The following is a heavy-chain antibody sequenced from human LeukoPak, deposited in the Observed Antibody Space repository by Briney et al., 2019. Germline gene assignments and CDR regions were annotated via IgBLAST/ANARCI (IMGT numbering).Heavy chain of an antibody. CDR2: ISWNSGSI. CDR1: GFTFDDYA. J-gene: IGHJ6*03. D-gene: IGHD3-16*01. V-gene: IGHV3-9*01. Sequence: GGSLRLSCAASGFTFDDYAMHWVRQAPGKGLEWVSGISWNSGSIGYADSVKCRFTISRDNAKNSLYLQMNSLRAEDTALYYCAKDISFGYYYYMDVWGKGTTVTVSS. CDR3: AKDISFGYYYYMDV.